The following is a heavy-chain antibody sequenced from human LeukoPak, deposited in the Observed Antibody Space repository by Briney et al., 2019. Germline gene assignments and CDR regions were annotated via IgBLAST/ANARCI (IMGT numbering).Heavy chain of an antibody. CDR3: AKDHYYDSSGFDY. Sequence: PGGSLRLSCAASGFTFDDYAMHWVRQAPGKGLEWVSGISWNSGSIGYADSVKGRFTISRDNAKNSLYLQMNSLRAEDTALYYCAKDHYYDSSGFDYWGQGTLVTVSS. J-gene: IGHJ4*02. CDR1: GFTFDDYA. CDR2: ISWNSGSI. V-gene: IGHV3-9*01. D-gene: IGHD3-22*01.